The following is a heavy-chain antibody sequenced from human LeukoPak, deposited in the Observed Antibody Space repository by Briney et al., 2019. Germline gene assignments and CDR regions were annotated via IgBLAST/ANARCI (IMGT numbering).Heavy chain of an antibody. J-gene: IGHJ4*02. CDR3: ARDGFQYCSSASCNTPFDY. CDR1: GFTFSSYG. Sequence: GGSLRLSCAASGFTFSSYGMHWVRQAPGKGLEWVAFIRHDGSNKYLADPVKGRFTISRDNAKNSLYLQMNSLRAEDTALYYCARDGFQYCSSASCNTPFDYWGQGTLVTVSS. V-gene: IGHV3-30*02. D-gene: IGHD2-2*01. CDR2: IRHDGSNK.